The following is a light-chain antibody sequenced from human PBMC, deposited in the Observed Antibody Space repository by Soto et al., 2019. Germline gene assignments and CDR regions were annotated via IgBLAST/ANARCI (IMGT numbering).Light chain of an antibody. J-gene: IGLJ2*01. V-gene: IGLV1-40*01. CDR3: QSYDSNLSVV. CDR2: GNS. Sequence: QSVLTQPPSVSGAPGQRVTISCTGSSSNIGTGYDVHWYQQLPGTAPKLLLYGNSNRPSGVPDRFSGSKSGTSASLAITGLQAEDEADYYCQSYDSNLSVVFGGGTKVTVL. CDR1: SSNIGTGYD.